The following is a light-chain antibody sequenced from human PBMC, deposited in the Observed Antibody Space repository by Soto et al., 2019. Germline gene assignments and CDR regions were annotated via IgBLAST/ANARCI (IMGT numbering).Light chain of an antibody. CDR3: QQYNSYWT. CDR1: QSISSW. J-gene: IGKJ1*01. CDR2: DAS. V-gene: IGKV1-5*01. Sequence: DIQMTQSASSLSASVGDRVTITCRARQSISSWLSWCQQKPGKAPKLLIYDASSLESGVPSRFSGSGSGTEFTLTISSLQPDDFATYYCQQYNSYWTFGQGTKVDIK.